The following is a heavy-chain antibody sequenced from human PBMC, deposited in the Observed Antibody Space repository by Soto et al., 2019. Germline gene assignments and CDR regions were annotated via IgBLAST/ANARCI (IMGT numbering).Heavy chain of an antibody. CDR3: ARGHNRWLKLWYFDL. D-gene: IGHD5-12*01. J-gene: IGHJ2*01. Sequence: QVQLVQSGAEVKKPGSSVTVSCKASGGTFSSYTISWVRQAPGQGLEWMGGIIPIFGTANYAQKFQGRVTNTADASTSTAYMALSSLRSADTAVYYCARGHNRWLKLWYFDLWGRGTLVTVSS. CDR1: GGTFSSYT. CDR2: IIPIFGTA. V-gene: IGHV1-69*12.